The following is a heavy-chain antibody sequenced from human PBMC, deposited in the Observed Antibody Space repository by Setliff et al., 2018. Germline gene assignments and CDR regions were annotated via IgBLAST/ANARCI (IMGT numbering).Heavy chain of an antibody. CDR1: GFRFTSFG. D-gene: IGHD2-21*01. Sequence: GASVKVSCKPSGFRFTSFGFSWVRQAPGQGLEWMGWISPYSGESNYAQKFQDRLTVTADTSTKTVYMELRSLTSDDTAVYYCTRSRAPSVVLAADFDFWGQGTPVTVSS. CDR3: TRSRAPSVVLAADFDF. V-gene: IGHV1-18*01. CDR2: ISPYSGES. J-gene: IGHJ4*02.